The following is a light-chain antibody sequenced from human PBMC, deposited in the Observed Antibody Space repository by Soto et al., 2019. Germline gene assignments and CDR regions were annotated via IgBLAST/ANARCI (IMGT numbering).Light chain of an antibody. CDR2: GNN. CDR1: SANIGAAYN. J-gene: IGLJ1*01. CDR3: QSYDSSLSGYV. Sequence: QSVLTQPPSVSGAPGQRVTISCTGSSANIGAAYNVDWYQQLPGTAPKLLIYGNNNRPSGVPARFSGSKSGTSASLAIAGLEAYEEGDYYCQSYDSSLSGYVLGNGTKLTVL. V-gene: IGLV1-40*01.